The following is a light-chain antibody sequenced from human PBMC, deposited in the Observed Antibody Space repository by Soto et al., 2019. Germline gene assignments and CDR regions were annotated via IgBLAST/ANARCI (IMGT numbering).Light chain of an antibody. V-gene: IGLV2-14*01. J-gene: IGLJ3*02. CDR1: SSDVGGYNY. CDR2: EVS. Sequence: QSALTQPASVSGSPGQSITISCTGTSSDVGGYNYVSWYQQHPGKAPKLMIYEVSNRPSGVSNRFSGSKSGNTASLTISGLQTDDEGTYYCSSYTGRKIRLFGGGTKVTVL. CDR3: SSYTGRKIRL.